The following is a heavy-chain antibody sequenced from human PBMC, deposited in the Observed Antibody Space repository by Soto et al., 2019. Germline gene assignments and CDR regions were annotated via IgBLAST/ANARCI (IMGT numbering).Heavy chain of an antibody. V-gene: IGHV4-34*01. CDR3: ARVDTAMVEFDY. J-gene: IGHJ4*02. D-gene: IGHD5-18*01. CDR2: INHSGST. CDR1: GGSFSGYY. Sequence: SETLSLTCAVYGGSFSGYYWIWIRQPPGKGLEWIGEINHSGSTNYNPSLKSRVTISVDTSKNQFSLKLSSVTAADTAVYYCARVDTAMVEFDYWGQGTLVT.